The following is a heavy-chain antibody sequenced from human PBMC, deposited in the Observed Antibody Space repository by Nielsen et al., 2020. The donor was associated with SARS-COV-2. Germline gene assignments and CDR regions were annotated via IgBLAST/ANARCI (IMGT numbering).Heavy chain of an antibody. D-gene: IGHD2-15*01. CDR3: TRALYCSGGSCYGGYYYYYMDV. CDR1: GFTFSGSA. Sequence: LRLSCAASGFTFSGSAMHWVRQASGNGLECVGRIRSKANSYATAYAASVKGRVTISRDDSKNTAYLQMNSLKTEDTAVYYCTRALYCSGGSCYGGYYYYYMDVWGKGTTVTVSS. J-gene: IGHJ6*03. V-gene: IGHV3-73*01. CDR2: IRSKANSYAT.